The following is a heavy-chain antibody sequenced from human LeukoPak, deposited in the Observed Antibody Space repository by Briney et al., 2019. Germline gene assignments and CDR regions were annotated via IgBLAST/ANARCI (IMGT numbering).Heavy chain of an antibody. CDR1: GESFSGYY. Sequence: SETLSLTCRVDGESFSGYYWIWIRQPPGKGLEWIGEIHHSGSTNYNPSLKSRVTLSVDTSKSQVSLKVTSVTATDTAMYYCARGQVWRGSEIWVWGQGTLVTVSS. CDR3: ARGQVWRGSEIWV. D-gene: IGHD1-26*01. J-gene: IGHJ4*02. V-gene: IGHV4-34*01. CDR2: IHHSGST.